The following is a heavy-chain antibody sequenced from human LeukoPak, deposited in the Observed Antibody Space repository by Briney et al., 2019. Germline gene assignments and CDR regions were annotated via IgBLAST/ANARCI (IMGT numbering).Heavy chain of an antibody. J-gene: IGHJ4*02. V-gene: IGHV3-9*01. CDR1: GFTFDDYA. D-gene: IGHD2-15*01. Sequence: PGGSLRLSCAASGFTFDDYAMHWVRQAPGKGLEWVSGISWNSGSIGYADSVKGRFTISRDNAKNSLYLQMNSLRAEDTALYYCASHSDGEGGMPFDYWGQGTLVTVSS. CDR2: ISWNSGSI. CDR3: ASHSDGEGGMPFDY.